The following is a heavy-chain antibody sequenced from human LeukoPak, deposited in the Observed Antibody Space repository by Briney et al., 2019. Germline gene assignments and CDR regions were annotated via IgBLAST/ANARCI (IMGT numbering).Heavy chain of an antibody. CDR3: ARGGYYDSSGYAFDI. J-gene: IGHJ3*02. Sequence: SETLSLTCTVSGGSISSGDYYWSWIRHPPGKGLEWTGYIYYSGSTYYNPSLKSRVTISVDTSKNQFSLKLSSVTAADTAVYYCARGGYYDSSGYAFDIWGQGTMVTVSS. D-gene: IGHD3-22*01. CDR1: GGSISSGDYY. V-gene: IGHV4-30-4*08. CDR2: IYYSGST.